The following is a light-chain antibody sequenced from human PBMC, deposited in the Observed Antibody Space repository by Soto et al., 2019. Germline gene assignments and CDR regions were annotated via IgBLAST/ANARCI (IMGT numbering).Light chain of an antibody. CDR1: QSISSY. J-gene: IGKJ4*01. CDR3: QQSYNTHLT. CDR2: AAF. Sequence: DVQMTQSPSSLSASVGDRVTITCRASQSISSYLNWYQQKPGKATKLLIYAAFSLKSGVPSRFSGSESGTDFTLTIRSLQPEDFANYYCQQSYNTHLTCGGGTKVEIK. V-gene: IGKV1-39*01.